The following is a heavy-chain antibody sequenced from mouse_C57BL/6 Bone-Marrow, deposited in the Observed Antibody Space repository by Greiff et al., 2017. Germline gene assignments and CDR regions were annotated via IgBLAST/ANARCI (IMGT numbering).Heavy chain of an antibody. J-gene: IGHJ2*01. CDR3: ARHEYLTGTVYYFDY. V-gene: IGHV1-62-2*01. CDR2: FYPGSGSI. D-gene: IGHD4-1*01. CDR1: GYTFTEYT. Sequence: VHLVESGAELVKPGASVKLSCKASGYTFTEYTIHWVKQRSGQGLEWIGWFYPGSGSIKYNEKFKDKATLTADKSSSTVYMELSRLTSEDSAVYFCARHEYLTGTVYYFDYWGQGTTLTVSS.